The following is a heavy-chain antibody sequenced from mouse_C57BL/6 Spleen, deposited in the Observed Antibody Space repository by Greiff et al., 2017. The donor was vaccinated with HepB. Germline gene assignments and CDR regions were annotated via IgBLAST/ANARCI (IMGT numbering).Heavy chain of an antibody. CDR1: GYTFTSYT. V-gene: IGHV1-4*01. CDR3: ARPDDGLAWFAY. D-gene: IGHD2-3*01. J-gene: IGHJ3*01. Sequence: LVESGAELARPGASVKMSCKASGYTFTSYTMHWVKQRPGQGLEWIGYINPSSGYTKYNQKFKDKATLTADKSSSTAYMQLSSLTSEDSAVYYCARPDDGLAWFAYWGQGTLVTVSA. CDR2: INPSSGYT.